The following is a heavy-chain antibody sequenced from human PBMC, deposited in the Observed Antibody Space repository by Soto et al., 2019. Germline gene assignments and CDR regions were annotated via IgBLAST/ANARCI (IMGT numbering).Heavy chain of an antibody. Sequence: QVQLVQSGAEVKKPGASVKVSCKASGYTFTSYGISWVRQAPGQGLEWMGWISDYNGNTNYAQKLQGRVTMTTDTSTSTAYIELWSRRSYDTAVYYCARSMSYYDSSGYYYSDSWGQGTLVTVSS. D-gene: IGHD3-22*01. CDR3: ARSMSYYDSSGYYYSDS. CDR1: GYTFTSYG. CDR2: ISDYNGNT. J-gene: IGHJ4*02. V-gene: IGHV1-18*01.